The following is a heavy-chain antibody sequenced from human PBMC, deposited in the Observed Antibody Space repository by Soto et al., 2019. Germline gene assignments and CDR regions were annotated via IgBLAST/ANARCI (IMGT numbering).Heavy chain of an antibody. V-gene: IGHV4-31*03. Sequence: QVQLQESGPGLAKASQTLSLTCTVSGASLSSGGYYWTWIRQVPGKALEWVGYIFHTGTTFYNPSLKSRVVMSIEKSDNQFSLNLRSVTAADTAVYYCARDLGYDSNGRFLAAFDVWGQGTMVTVSS. CDR2: IFHTGTT. J-gene: IGHJ3*01. D-gene: IGHD3-22*01. CDR3: ARDLGYDSNGRFLAAFDV. CDR1: GASLSSGGYY.